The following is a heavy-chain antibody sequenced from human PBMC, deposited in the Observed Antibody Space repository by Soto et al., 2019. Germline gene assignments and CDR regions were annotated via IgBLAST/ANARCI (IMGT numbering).Heavy chain of an antibody. D-gene: IGHD3-3*01. J-gene: IGHJ4*02. CDR2: IDNSGST. CDR1: GGSISNYF. CDR3: ASGGQDFWSGPFDY. Sequence: QGQLQESGPGLVKPSETLSLTCTVSGGSISNYFCNWIRQPAGKGLEWIGRIDNSGSTNYNPSLKSRITMSADTSRNQFSLKLNSVTAADTAVYYCASGGQDFWSGPFDYWGQGALVTVSS. V-gene: IGHV4-4*07.